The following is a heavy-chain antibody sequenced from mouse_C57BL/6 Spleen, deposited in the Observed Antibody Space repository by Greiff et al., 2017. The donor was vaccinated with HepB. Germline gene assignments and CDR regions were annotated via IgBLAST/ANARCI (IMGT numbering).Heavy chain of an antibody. CDR2: INPNNGGT. Sequence: EVQLQQSGPELVKPGASVKIPCKASGYTFTDYNMDWVKQSHGKSLEWIGDINPNNGGTIYNQKFKGKATLTVDKSSSTAYMELRSLTSEDTAVYYCATNYYGSIFAYWGQGTLVTVSA. D-gene: IGHD1-1*01. CDR3: ATNYYGSIFAY. V-gene: IGHV1-18*01. CDR1: GYTFTDYN. J-gene: IGHJ3*01.